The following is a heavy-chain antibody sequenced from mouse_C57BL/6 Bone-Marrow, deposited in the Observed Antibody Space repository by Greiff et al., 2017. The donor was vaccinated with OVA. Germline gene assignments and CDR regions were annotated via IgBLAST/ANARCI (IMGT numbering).Heavy chain of an antibody. CDR3: ASAGWYFDV. Sequence: VQLQQPGAELVKPGASVKLSCKASGYTFTSYWMDWVKQRPGQGLEWIGMIHPNSGSTNYNEKFKSKATLTEDKSSSPAYMQFSSLTSEDSAVDSCASAGWYFDVWGTGTTVTVSS. CDR1: GYTFTSYW. J-gene: IGHJ1*03. V-gene: IGHV1-64*01. CDR2: IHPNSGST.